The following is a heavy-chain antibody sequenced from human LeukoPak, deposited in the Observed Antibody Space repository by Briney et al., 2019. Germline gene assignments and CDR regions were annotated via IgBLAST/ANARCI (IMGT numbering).Heavy chain of an antibody. D-gene: IGHD2-2*01. CDR1: GGSISSSNW. J-gene: IGHJ6*04. V-gene: IGHV4-4*02. CDR3: ARDGSSYAKGMDV. Sequence: PSGTLSLTCAVSGGSISSSNWWSWVRQPPGKGLEWIGEIYHSGSTNYNPSLKSRVTISVDKSKNQFSLKLRSVTAADTAVYYCARDGSSYAKGMDVWGKGTTVTVSS. CDR2: IYHSGST.